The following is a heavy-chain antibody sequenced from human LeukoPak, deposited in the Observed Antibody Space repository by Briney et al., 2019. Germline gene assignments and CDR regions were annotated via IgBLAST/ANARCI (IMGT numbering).Heavy chain of an antibody. CDR2: IKTDGSYT. CDR3: ASEEGGLDV. CDR1: GFTFSRYW. J-gene: IGHJ6*02. Sequence: GGSLRLSYAASGFTFSRYWMHWVRQAPGKGLVWVSRIKTDGSYTSYADSVKGRFTISRDNAKSTLFLQMNGLRGEDTAIYYCASEEGGLDVWGQGTTVTVSS. V-gene: IGHV3-74*01.